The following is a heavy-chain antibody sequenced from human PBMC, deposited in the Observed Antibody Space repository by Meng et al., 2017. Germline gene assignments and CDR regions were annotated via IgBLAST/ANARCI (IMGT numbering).Heavy chain of an antibody. CDR3: AMGGIVDYYFDY. V-gene: IGHV4-59*01. CDR2: IYYSGSS. D-gene: IGHD1-26*01. Sequence: ESLKLSCTVPGGPISSYYWSWIRQPPGKGLEWIGYIYYSGSSNYNPSLKSRVTISVDTSKNQFSLKLSSVTAADTAVYYCAMGGIVDYYFDYWGQGTLVTVSS. CDR1: GGPISSYY. J-gene: IGHJ4*02.